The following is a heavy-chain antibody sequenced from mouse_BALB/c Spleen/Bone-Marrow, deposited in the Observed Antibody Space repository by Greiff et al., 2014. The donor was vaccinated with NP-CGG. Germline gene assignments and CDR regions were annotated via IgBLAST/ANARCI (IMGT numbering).Heavy chain of an antibody. CDR1: GISITTGNYR. CDR3: ARDGNYDGYFDY. V-gene: IGHV3-5*02. CDR2: IYYSGTI. J-gene: IGHJ2*01. Sequence: EVKLMESGPGLVKPSQTVSLTCTVTGISITTGNYRWSWIRQFPGNKLEWRGYIYYSGTITYNPSLTSRTTITRDTSKNQFFLEMNSLTAEDTATYYCARDGNYDGYFDYWGQGTTLTVSS. D-gene: IGHD2-1*01.